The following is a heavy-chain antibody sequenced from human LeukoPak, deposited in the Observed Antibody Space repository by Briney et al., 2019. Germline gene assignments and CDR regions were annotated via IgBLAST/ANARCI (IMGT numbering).Heavy chain of an antibody. V-gene: IGHV3-23*01. D-gene: IGHD3-22*01. CDR1: GFTVSSNY. J-gene: IGHJ4*02. CDR2: ISGSGGST. Sequence: PVGSLRLSCAASGFTVSSNYMSWVRQAPGKGLEWVSAISGSGGSTYYADSVKGRFTISRDNSKNTLYLQMNSLRAEDTAVYYCAKDVYGSSGYYLFDYWGQGTLVTVSS. CDR3: AKDVYGSSGYYLFDY.